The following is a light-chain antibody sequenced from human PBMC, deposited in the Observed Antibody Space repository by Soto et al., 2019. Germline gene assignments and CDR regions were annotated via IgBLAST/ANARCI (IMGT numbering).Light chain of an antibody. CDR1: QSIDTW. J-gene: IGKJ1*01. Sequence: DNQSTQTPATRCACVGGRSPITSRASQSIDTWLAWHKQKPGQAPKLLISTASSLESGVPSRFSGSGSGKDFPLTISLVESDDSATYYCQQYNSYRALGQGTKVDIK. CDR3: QQYNSYRA. CDR2: TAS. V-gene: IGKV1-5*03.